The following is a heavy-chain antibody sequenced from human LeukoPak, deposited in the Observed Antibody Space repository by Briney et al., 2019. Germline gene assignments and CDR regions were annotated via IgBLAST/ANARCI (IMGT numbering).Heavy chain of an antibody. J-gene: IGHJ4*02. Sequence: PGGSLRLSCAASGFTFDDYAMRWVRQAPGKGLEWVSLISGDGGSTYYADSVRGRFTISRDNSKNSLYLQMNSLRTEDTALYYCAKTADVDTAMVVDYWGQGTLVTVSS. CDR2: ISGDGGST. CDR3: AKTADVDTAMVVDY. V-gene: IGHV3-43*02. D-gene: IGHD5-18*01. CDR1: GFTFDDYA.